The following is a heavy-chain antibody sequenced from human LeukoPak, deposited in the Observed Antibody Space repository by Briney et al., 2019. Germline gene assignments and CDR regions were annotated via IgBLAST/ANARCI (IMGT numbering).Heavy chain of an antibody. CDR1: GFTFSSYA. CDR2: ISGSGGST. D-gene: IGHD3-22*01. V-gene: IGHV3-23*01. CDR3: AKVARITMIVVVITNEFNFDY. J-gene: IGHJ4*02. Sequence: GGSLRLSCAASGFTFSSYAMSWVRQAPGKGLEWVSAISGSGGSTYYADSVRGRFTISRDNSKNTLYLQMNSLRAEDTAVYYCAKVARITMIVVVITNEFNFDYWGQGALVTVSS.